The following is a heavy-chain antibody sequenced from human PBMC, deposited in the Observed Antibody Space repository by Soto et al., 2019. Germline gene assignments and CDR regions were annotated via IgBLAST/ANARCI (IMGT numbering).Heavy chain of an antibody. J-gene: IGHJ1*01. CDR1: GGSISSGGYD. CDR3: ARTDYGDYHVYFQH. Sequence: QVQLQESGPGLVKPSQTLSLTCTVSGGSISSGGYDWSWIRQHPGKGLEWIGYIYYSGSTYYNPSLKSRVTTSVDTSKNQFSLKLSSVTAADTAVYYCARTDYGDYHVYFQHWGQGTLVTVSS. V-gene: IGHV4-31*03. D-gene: IGHD4-17*01. CDR2: IYYSGST.